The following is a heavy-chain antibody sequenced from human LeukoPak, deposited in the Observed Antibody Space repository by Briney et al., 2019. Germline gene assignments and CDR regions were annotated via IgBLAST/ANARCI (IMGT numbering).Heavy chain of an antibody. CDR3: AAGLYSSGWYDFDY. CDR1: GFTFTSSA. V-gene: IGHV1-58*02. J-gene: IGHJ4*02. CDR2: IVVGSGNT. D-gene: IGHD6-19*01. Sequence: SVKVSCKASGFTFTSSAMQWVRQARGQRLEWIGWIVVGSGNTNYAQKFQERVTITRDMSTSTAYTELSSLRSEDTAVYYCAAGLYSSGWYDFDYWGQGTLVTVSS.